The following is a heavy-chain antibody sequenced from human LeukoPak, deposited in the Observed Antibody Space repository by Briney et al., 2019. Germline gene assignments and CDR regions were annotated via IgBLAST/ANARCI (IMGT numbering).Heavy chain of an antibody. V-gene: IGHV4-59*01. Sequence: PSETLSLTCTVSGGSISSYYWSWIRQPPGKGLEWIGYIYYSGSTNYNPSLKSRVTISVDTSKNQFSLKLSSVTAADTAVYYCARGPWLSLGGVDYRGQGTLVTVSS. J-gene: IGHJ4*02. D-gene: IGHD3-16*01. CDR2: IYYSGST. CDR3: ARGPWLSLGGVDY. CDR1: GGSISSYY.